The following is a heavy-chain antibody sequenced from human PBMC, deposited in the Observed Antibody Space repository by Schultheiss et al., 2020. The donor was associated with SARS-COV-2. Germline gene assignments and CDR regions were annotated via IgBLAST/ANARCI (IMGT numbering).Heavy chain of an antibody. V-gene: IGHV1-18*01. CDR3: ARDKGGGIYGGKGPSFDY. D-gene: IGHD4-23*01. Sequence: ASVKVSCKASGYTFTNYGISWVRQAPGQGLEWMGWISGYNGHTKYAQKFQGRVTMTMDTSTTTGYLELRSLRSDDTAVYYCARDKGGGIYGGKGPSFDYWGQGTLVTVSS. CDR1: GYTFTNYG. J-gene: IGHJ4*02. CDR2: ISGYNGHT.